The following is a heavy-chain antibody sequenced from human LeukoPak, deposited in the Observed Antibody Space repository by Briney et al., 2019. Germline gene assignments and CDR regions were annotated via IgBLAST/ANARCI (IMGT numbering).Heavy chain of an antibody. CDR3: AREICYYDSSGYYYAPTPYFDY. CDR2: ISAYNGNT. V-gene: IGHV1-18*01. J-gene: IGHJ4*02. Sequence: ASVKVSCKASGYTFTSYGISWVRQAPGQGLEWMGWISAYNGNTNYAQKLQGRVTMTTDTSTSTAYMELRSLRSDDTAVYYCAREICYYDSSGYYYAPTPYFDYWGQGTLVTVSS. CDR1: GYTFTSYG. D-gene: IGHD3-22*01.